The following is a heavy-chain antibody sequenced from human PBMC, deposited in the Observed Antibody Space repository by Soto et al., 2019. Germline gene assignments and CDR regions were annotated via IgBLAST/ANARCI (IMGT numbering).Heavy chain of an antibody. Sequence: GGSLRLSCAASGFTFSSYAMHWVRQAPGKGLEWVAVISYDGSNKYYADSVKGRFTISRDNSKNTLYLQMNSLRAEDTAVYYCAIDKDTAMVQYYFDYWGQGILVTVSS. CDR3: AIDKDTAMVQYYFDY. J-gene: IGHJ4*02. D-gene: IGHD5-18*01. CDR2: ISYDGSNK. CDR1: GFTFSSYA. V-gene: IGHV3-30-3*01.